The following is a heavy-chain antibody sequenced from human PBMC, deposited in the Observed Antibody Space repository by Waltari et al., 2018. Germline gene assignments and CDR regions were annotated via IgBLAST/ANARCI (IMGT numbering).Heavy chain of an antibody. CDR3: AKGHSGSYGLKD. J-gene: IGHJ4*02. CDR1: GVNFDDYA. D-gene: IGHD1-26*01. Sequence: EVQLVESGGGLVQPGGSLRLSCAVSGVNFDDYAMHWVRQAPGKGLEWVSGISWNSDNIGYADSVKGRFTISRDNAKNSLYLQMNSLRPEDTALYYCAKGHSGSYGLKDWGQGTLVTVSS. V-gene: IGHV3-9*01. CDR2: ISWNSDNI.